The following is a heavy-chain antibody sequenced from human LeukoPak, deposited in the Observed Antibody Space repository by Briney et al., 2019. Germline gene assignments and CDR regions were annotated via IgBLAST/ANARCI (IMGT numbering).Heavy chain of an antibody. CDR1: GFTFSSYA. J-gene: IGHJ4*02. D-gene: IGHD3-22*01. V-gene: IGHV3-30*04. CDR3: ARGSSAYYYDSSGTGV. CDR2: ISYDGSNK. Sequence: GGSLRLSCAASGFTFSSYAMSWVRQAPGKGLEWVAVISYDGSNKCYADSVKGRFTISRDNSKNTLYLQMNSLRAEDAAVYYCARGSSAYYYDSSGTGVWGQGTLVTVSS.